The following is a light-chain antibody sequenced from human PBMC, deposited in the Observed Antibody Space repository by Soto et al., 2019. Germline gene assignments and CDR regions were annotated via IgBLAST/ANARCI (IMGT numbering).Light chain of an antibody. V-gene: IGLV2-14*03. J-gene: IGLJ2*01. CDR3: SSYKSGVTVT. Sequence: QSVLTQPASVSGSPGQSITISCTGTSSDVGGYSYVSWYQQHPGKAPKLIIYDVTDRPSGVSNRFSGSKSGNTASLTISGLQTEDEADYYCSSYKSGVTVTFGGGTKVTV. CDR1: SSDVGGYSY. CDR2: DVT.